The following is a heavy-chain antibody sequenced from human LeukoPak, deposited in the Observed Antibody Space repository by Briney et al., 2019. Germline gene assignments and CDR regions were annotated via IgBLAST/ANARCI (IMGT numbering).Heavy chain of an antibody. CDR3: AKDRTVGASCWYFDL. J-gene: IGHJ2*01. Sequence: GGSLRLSCVASGVTLSNYAMSWARQAPGKGLEWVSGTSSSGSGGNTYYADSVKGRFTISRDSSRNTLFLHMNTLRAEDTAIYYCAKDRTVGASCWYFDLWGRGTLVTVSS. CDR2: TSSSGSGGNT. V-gene: IGHV3-23*01. D-gene: IGHD1-26*01. CDR1: GVTLSNYA.